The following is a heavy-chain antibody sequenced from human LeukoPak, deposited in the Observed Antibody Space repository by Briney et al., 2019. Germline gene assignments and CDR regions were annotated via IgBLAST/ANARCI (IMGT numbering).Heavy chain of an antibody. V-gene: IGHV4-30-4*08. CDR3: ARDRGTGTRFDP. CDR2: IYYSGST. CDR1: GGSISSGDYY. D-gene: IGHD1-1*01. Sequence: SQTLSLTCTVPGGSISSGDYYWSWIRQPPGKGLEWIGHIYYSGSTYYNPSLKSRVTISVDTSKNQFSLKLSPVTAADTAVYYCARDRGTGTRFDPWGQGTLVTVSS. J-gene: IGHJ5*02.